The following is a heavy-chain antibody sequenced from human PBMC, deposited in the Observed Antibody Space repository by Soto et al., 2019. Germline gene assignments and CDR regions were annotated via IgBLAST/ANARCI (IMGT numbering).Heavy chain of an antibody. CDR2: IYYSGST. J-gene: IGHJ6*02. CDR1: GGSISSYY. Sequence: SETLSLTCTVSGGSISSYYWSWIRQPPGKGLEWIGYIYYSGSTNYNPSLKSRVTISVDTSKNQFSLKLSSVTAADTAVYYCAGEGRHGMDVWGQGTTVTVSS. CDR3: AGEGRHGMDV. V-gene: IGHV4-59*01.